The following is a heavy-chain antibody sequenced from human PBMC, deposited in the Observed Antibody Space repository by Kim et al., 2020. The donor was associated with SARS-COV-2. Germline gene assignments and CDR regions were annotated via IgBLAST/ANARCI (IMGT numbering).Heavy chain of an antibody. V-gene: IGHV3-13*01. D-gene: IGHD3-10*01. CDR3: ARETSAGVVDY. J-gene: IGHJ4*02. CDR2: IGTAGDT. CDR1: GFTFSSYD. Sequence: GGSLRLSCAASGFTFSSYDMHWVRQATGKGLEWVSAIGTAGDTYYPGSVKGRFTISRENAKNSLYLQMNSLRAGDTAVYYCARETSAGVVDYWGQGTLVTVSS.